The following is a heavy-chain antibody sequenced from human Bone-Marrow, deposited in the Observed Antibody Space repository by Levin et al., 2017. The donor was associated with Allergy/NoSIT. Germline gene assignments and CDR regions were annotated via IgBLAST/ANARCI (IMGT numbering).Heavy chain of an antibody. V-gene: IGHV3-9*01. D-gene: IGHD6-13*01. CDR1: GFTFDDCG. J-gene: IGHJ3*02. CDR2: TNWNSGSI. CDR3: AKDISPPGSSWYGYAFDI. Sequence: AGGSLRLSCAGSGFTFDDCGMHWVRQAPGKGLEWVSGTNWNSGSIGYADSVKGRFTISRDNAKKSLYLQMNSLRAEDTALYYCAKDISPPGSSWYGYAFDIWGRGTMVTVSS.